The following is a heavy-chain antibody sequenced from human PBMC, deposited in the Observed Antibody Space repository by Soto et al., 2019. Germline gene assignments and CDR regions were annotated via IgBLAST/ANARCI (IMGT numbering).Heavy chain of an antibody. CDR3: ARVISSSSSLGLPYYYYGMDV. J-gene: IGHJ6*02. V-gene: IGHV4-39*01. D-gene: IGHD6-6*01. CDR2: IYYSGST. Sequence: PSETLSLTCTVSGDSISSRSYYWGWIRQPPGKGLEWFGSIYYSGSTYYNPSLNSRVIMSVDTSKSQFSLKLSSVTAADTAVYYCARVISSSSSLGLPYYYYGMDVWGQGTTVTVSS. CDR1: GDSISSRSYY.